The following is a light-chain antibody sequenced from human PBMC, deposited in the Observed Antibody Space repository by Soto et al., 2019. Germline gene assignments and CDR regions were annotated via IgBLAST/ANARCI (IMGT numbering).Light chain of an antibody. CDR1: QDISSR. CDR3: QQANRFPIT. CDR2: VAS. J-gene: IGKJ5*01. Sequence: DIQMTQSPSSVSASVGDRVTITCRASQDISSRLAWYQQKPGKAPKLLIFVASSFQSGVPSRFSGSGSGTDFTLTISSLQPEDFATYYCQQANRFPITFCQGTRLEIK. V-gene: IGKV1D-12*01.